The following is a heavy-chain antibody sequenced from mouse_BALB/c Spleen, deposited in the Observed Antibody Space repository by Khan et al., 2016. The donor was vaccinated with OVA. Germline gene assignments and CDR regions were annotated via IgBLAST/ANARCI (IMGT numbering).Heavy chain of an antibody. CDR1: GFSLTSYA. Sequence: VKLEESGPDLVAPSQSLSITCTVSGFSLTSYAIHWVRQPPGKGLEWLVVIWSDGRTTYNSALKSRLSISKDNSKSQVFLQIDSLQTDDTAMYDCARHQFPLSMDSWGQGTSVTVSS. J-gene: IGHJ4*01. CDR2: IWSDGRT. V-gene: IGHV2-6-2*01. CDR3: ARHQFPLSMDS.